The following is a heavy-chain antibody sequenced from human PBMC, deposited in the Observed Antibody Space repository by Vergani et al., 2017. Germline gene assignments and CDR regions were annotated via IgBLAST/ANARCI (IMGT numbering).Heavy chain of an antibody. Sequence: QVQLLQSGAEVKKPGASVKVSCKASGYTFTSYYMHWVRQAPGQGLEWMGIINPSGGSTSYAQKFQGRVTMTRDTSTSTVYLELSSLRSEDTAVYYCARGPDYYDSRGYYWFDYWGQGTLVTVSS. D-gene: IGHD3-22*01. CDR2: INPSGGST. V-gene: IGHV1-46*03. CDR3: ARGPDYYDSRGYYWFDY. J-gene: IGHJ4*02. CDR1: GYTFTSYY.